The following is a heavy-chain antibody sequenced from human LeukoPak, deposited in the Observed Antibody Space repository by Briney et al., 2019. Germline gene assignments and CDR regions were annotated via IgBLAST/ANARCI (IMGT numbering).Heavy chain of an antibody. CDR1: GGSFSGYY. V-gene: IGHV4-34*01. D-gene: IGHD2-2*01. CDR3: ARVPRSTLPNYFDY. Sequence: SETLSLTCAVYGGSFSGYYWSWIRQPPGKGLEWIGEINHSGSTNYNPSLKSRVTISVDTSKNQFSLKLSSVTAADTAVYYCARVPRSTLPNYFDYWGQGTLVTVSS. J-gene: IGHJ4*02. CDR2: INHSGST.